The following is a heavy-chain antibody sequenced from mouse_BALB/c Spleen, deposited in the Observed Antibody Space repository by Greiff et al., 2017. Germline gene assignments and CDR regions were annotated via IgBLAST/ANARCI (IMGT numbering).Heavy chain of an antibody. CDR2: IRLKSDNYAT. Sequence: EVQRVESGGGLVQPGGSMKLSCVASGFTFSSYWMSWVRQSPEKGLEWVAEIRLKSDNYATHYAESVKGKFTISRDDSKSRLYLQMNSLRAEDTGIYYCTPRYDYDGFAYWGQGTLVTVSA. CDR3: TPRYDYDGFAY. CDR1: GFTFSSYW. J-gene: IGHJ3*01. D-gene: IGHD2-4*01. V-gene: IGHV6-6*02.